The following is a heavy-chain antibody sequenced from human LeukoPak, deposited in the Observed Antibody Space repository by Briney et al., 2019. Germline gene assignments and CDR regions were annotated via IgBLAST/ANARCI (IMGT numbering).Heavy chain of an antibody. CDR3: ARVPPGYYYYMDV. CDR1: GGSISSGSYY. V-gene: IGHV4-61*02. J-gene: IGHJ6*03. Sequence: SETLSLTCTVSGGSISSGSYYWSWIRQPAGKGLEWIGRIYASGSTNYNPSLKSRVTISVDTSKNQCSLKVSSVTAADTAVYYCARVPPGYYYYMDVWGKGTTVTVSS. CDR2: IYASGST.